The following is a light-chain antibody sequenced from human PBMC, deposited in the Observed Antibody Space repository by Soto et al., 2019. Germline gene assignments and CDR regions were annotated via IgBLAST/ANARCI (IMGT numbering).Light chain of an antibody. V-gene: IGLV4-69*01. CDR2: LNSDGSH. CDR1: SGHSSYA. CDR3: QTWGTGIRV. Sequence: QAVVTQSPSASASLGASVKLTCTLSSGHSSYAIAWHQQQPEKGPRYLMKLNSDGSHSKGDGIPDRFSGSSSGAERYLTISSLQSEDEADYYCQTWGTGIRVFGGWTQLTVL. J-gene: IGLJ3*02.